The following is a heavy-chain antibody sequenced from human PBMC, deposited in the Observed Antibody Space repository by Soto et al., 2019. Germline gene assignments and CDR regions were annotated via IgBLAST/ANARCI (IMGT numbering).Heavy chain of an antibody. D-gene: IGHD2-15*01. V-gene: IGHV4-30-4*01. CDR1: GGSISSGDYY. CDR2: IYYSGST. J-gene: IGHJ4*02. CDR3: ARVGELLLFYFDY. Sequence: QVQLQESGPGLVKPSQTLSLTCTVSGGSISSGDYYWSWIRQPPGKGLEWIEYIYYSGSTYYNPSLKSRVTISVDTSKNQFSLKLSSVTAADTAVYYCARVGELLLFYFDYWGQGTLVTVSS.